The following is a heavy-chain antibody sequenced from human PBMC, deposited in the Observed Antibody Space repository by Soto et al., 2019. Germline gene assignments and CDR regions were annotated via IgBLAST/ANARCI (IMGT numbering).Heavy chain of an antibody. CDR3: ARPGARGWCS. Sequence: VASVKVSCKASGYTFTSYAIHWVRQPPGQRLEWMGWINAGNGNTKYSQKFQGRVTITRDTSASTAYMELSSLRSEDTAVYYCARPGARGWCSWGQGTLVTVSS. J-gene: IGHJ4*02. D-gene: IGHD6-19*01. V-gene: IGHV1-3*01. CDR2: INAGNGNT. CDR1: GYTFTSYA.